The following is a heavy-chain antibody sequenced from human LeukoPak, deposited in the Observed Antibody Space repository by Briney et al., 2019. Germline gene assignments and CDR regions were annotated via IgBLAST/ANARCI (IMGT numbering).Heavy chain of an antibody. D-gene: IGHD2-15*01. V-gene: IGHV1-46*01. CDR1: GYTFTRYD. CDR3: ARDQVYCSGGSCYAY. CDR2: INPSGGST. J-gene: IGHJ4*02. Sequence: ASGKVSCKAAGYTFTRYDMHWVRGAPGQGVEWRGGINPSGGSTSYAQKFQRRVTMTRDTSTSTVYMELSSLRSDDTAVYYCARDQVYCSGGSCYAYWGQGTLVTVSS.